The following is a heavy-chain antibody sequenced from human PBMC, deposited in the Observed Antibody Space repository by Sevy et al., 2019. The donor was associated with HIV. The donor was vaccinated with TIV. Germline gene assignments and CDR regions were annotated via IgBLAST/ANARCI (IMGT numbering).Heavy chain of an antibody. CDR1: GGSISTSSYY. CDR3: ARHRMIRGVINWFDP. V-gene: IGHV4-39*01. J-gene: IGHJ5*02. CDR2: IYYSGNT. D-gene: IGHD3-10*01. Sequence: SETLSLTCTVSGGSISTSSYYWAWVRQPPGKGLEWIGTIYYSGNTYYNPSLKSRVTMSVDTSNNQFFLDLNSVAAADTAVYYCARHRMIRGVINWFDPWGHGTLVTVSS.